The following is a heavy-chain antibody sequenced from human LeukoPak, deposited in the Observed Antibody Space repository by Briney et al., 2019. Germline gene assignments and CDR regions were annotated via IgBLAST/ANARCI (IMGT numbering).Heavy chain of an antibody. CDR1: GFTFSSYA. CDR3: AKSSYYDSSGYYREYYFDY. D-gene: IGHD3-22*01. Sequence: PGGSLRLSCAASGFTFSSYAMSWVRQAPGKGLEWVSAISGGGSSTHYADSVKGRFTISRDNSKNTLYLQMSSLRAGDTAVYYCAKSSYYDSSGYYREYYFDYWGQGTLVTVSS. J-gene: IGHJ4*02. V-gene: IGHV3-23*01. CDR2: ISGGGSST.